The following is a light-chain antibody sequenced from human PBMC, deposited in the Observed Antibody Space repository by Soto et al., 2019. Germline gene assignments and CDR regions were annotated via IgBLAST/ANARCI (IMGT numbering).Light chain of an antibody. CDR3: CSSVGSYV. CDR1: SSDVENYKL. CDR2: EVT. J-gene: IGLJ1*01. Sequence: QSALNQPASVSGSPGQSVTISCTATSSDVENYKLVSWYQQHPGKAPKLIIYEVTKRPSGVSNRFSGSKSANTASLTISGLHPEDEADYYCCSSVGSYVFGTRTKVTVL. V-gene: IGLV2-23*02.